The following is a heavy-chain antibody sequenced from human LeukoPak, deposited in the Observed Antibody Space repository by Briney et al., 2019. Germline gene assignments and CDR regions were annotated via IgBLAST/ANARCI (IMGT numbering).Heavy chain of an antibody. CDR2: IYSGGST. D-gene: IGHD3-10*01. V-gene: IGHV3-53*01. Sequence: PGGSLRLSCAASGFTVSSNYMSWVRQAPGKWLEWVSIIYSGGSTFYADSVKGRFTISRDNSKNTLYLQMNSLRAEDTAVYYCARGYLEGVDYWGQGTLVTVSS. CDR1: GFTVSSNY. CDR3: ARGYLEGVDY. J-gene: IGHJ4*02.